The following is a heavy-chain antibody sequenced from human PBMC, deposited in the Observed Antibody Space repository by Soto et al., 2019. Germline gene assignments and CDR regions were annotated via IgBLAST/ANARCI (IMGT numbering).Heavy chain of an antibody. CDR3: ARARHSSSWYLKDWFDP. V-gene: IGHV1-8*01. CDR1: GYTFTSYD. D-gene: IGHD6-13*01. J-gene: IGHJ5*02. Sequence: ASVKVSCKASGYTFTSYDINGVRQATGQGLEWMGWMNPNSANTGYAQKFQGRVTMTRNTSISTAYMELSSLRSEDTAVYYCARARHSSSWYLKDWFDPWGQGTLVTVSS. CDR2: MNPNSANT.